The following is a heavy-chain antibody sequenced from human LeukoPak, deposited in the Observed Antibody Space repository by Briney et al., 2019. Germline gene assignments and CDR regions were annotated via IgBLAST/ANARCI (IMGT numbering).Heavy chain of an antibody. CDR1: GYTFTSYD. Sequence: ASVKVSCKASGYTFTSYDINWVRQATGQGLEWMGWISAYNGNTNYAQELQGRVTMTTDTSTSTAYMELRSLRSDDTAVYYCATYSSGWYFHYWGQGTLVTVSS. J-gene: IGHJ4*02. V-gene: IGHV1-18*04. CDR3: ATYSSGWYFHY. CDR2: ISAYNGNT. D-gene: IGHD6-19*01.